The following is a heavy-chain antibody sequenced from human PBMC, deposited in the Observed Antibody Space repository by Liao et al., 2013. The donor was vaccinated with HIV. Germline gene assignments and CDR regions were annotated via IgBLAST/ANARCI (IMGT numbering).Heavy chain of an antibody. V-gene: IGHV4-61*02. D-gene: IGHD2-2*01. Sequence: QVQLQESGPGLVKPSQTLSLTCTVSGGSISSGSYYWSWIRQPAGKGLEWIGRIYTSGSTNYNPSLKSRVTISVDTSKNQFSLKLSSVTAADTAVYYCARVSAAYNYYYMDVWGKGTTVTVSS. CDR1: GGSISSGSYY. CDR3: ARVSAAYNYYYMDV. J-gene: IGHJ6*03. CDR2: IYTSGST.